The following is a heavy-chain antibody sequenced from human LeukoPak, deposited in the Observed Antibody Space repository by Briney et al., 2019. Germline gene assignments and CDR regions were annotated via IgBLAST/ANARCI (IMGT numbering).Heavy chain of an antibody. D-gene: IGHD4-23*01. CDR2: LSYDGSNK. J-gene: IGHJ1*01. CDR1: GYTLSSYA. Sequence: GGSLRLSCAACGYTLSSYAMHWARQAPDKGVEGVAVLSYDGSNKYNADSVKGRFAISRDNAKNSLYMQMNSLRAEDTAVYYCAKDRCGGNSVIFSEDFQHWGEGTLVTVSS. CDR3: AKDRCGGNSVIFSEDFQH. V-gene: IGHV3-30*09.